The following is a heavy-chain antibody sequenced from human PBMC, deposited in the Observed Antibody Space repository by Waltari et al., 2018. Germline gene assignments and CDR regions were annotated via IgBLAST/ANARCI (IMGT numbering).Heavy chain of an antibody. D-gene: IGHD1-20*01. CDR3: ARTDHYNWDLDY. V-gene: IGHV1-69*14. Sequence: QVQLVQSGAEVKKPGSSVKVSCKASGGTFSSYALSWVRQAPGQGLEWMGGVIPIFGTANYAQKFQGRVTITADKSTSTAYMELSSLRSEDTAVYYCARTDHYNWDLDYWGQGTLVTVSS. CDR2: VIPIFGTA. J-gene: IGHJ4*02. CDR1: GGTFSSYA.